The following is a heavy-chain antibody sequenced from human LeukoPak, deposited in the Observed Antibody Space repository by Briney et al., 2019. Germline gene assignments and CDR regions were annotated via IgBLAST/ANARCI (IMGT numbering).Heavy chain of an antibody. CDR3: ARVSPVTVPGFDY. V-gene: IGHV4-4*07. CDR2: IYVGGSS. D-gene: IGHD6-19*01. Sequence: SETLSLTCTVSGDSLSGFSWNWIRQSAGKGLEWIGRIYVGGSSNYNPSLRGRVTMSVDMSTNQFSLKLRTLTAADTATYYCARVSPVTVPGFDYWGQGVRVTVSS. CDR1: GDSLSGFS. J-gene: IGHJ4*02.